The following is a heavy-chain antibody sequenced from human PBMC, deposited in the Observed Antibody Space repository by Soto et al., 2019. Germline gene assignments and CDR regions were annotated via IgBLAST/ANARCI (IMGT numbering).Heavy chain of an antibody. CDR2: ISAYIGNT. J-gene: IGHJ6*02. CDR3: ARDGGLVVPAAMPQNYYYYGMDV. D-gene: IGHD2-2*01. V-gene: IGHV1-18*01. Sequence: ASVKVSCKASGYTFTNYGITWVRQAPGQGLEWMGWISAYIGNTNYAQKIQGRVTMTTDTSTSTVYMELRSLKSDDTAVYYCARDGGLVVPAAMPQNYYYYGMDVWGQGTTVTVSS. CDR1: GYTFTNYG.